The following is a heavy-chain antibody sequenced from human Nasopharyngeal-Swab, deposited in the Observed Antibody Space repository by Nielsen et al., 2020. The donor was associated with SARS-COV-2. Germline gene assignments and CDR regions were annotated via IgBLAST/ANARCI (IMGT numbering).Heavy chain of an antibody. Sequence: LRLSCTVSGGSIGSYYWSWIRQPPGKGLEWIGYIHYSGSTYYNPSLKSRVTISVDTSKNQFSLKLTSVTAADKAVYYCARGECSGGSCYRYYYYFYMDVWGKGTTVTVSS. CDR2: IHYSGST. CDR1: GGSIGSYY. D-gene: IGHD2-15*01. V-gene: IGHV4-30-4*08. CDR3: ARGECSGGSCYRYYYYFYMDV. J-gene: IGHJ6*03.